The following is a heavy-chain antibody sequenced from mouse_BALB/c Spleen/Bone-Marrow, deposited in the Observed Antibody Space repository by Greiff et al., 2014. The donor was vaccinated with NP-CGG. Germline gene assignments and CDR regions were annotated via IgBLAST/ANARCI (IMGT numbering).Heavy chain of an antibody. Sequence: QVQLKESGPDLVAPSQSLSITCTVSGFSLNSYGVHWVRQPPGKGLEWLGVIWSDGSTTYNSALKSSMSISKVNSKSQLFLKMNSLQTDDTAMYYCARHERGYPYAMDYWGQGTSVTVSS. D-gene: IGHD2-2*01. CDR3: ARHERGYPYAMDY. CDR2: IWSDGST. V-gene: IGHV2-6-2*01. CDR1: GFSLNSYG. J-gene: IGHJ4*01.